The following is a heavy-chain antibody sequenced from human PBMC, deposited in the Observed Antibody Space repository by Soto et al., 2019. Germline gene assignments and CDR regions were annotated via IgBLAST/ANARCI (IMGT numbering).Heavy chain of an antibody. CDR3: AKRLVFGVVTTNAFDI. Sequence: GGSLRLSCAASGFTFSSYAMSWVRQAPGKGLEWVSAISGSGGSTYYADSVKGRFTISRDNSKNTLYLQMNSLRAEDTAVYYCAKRLVFGVVTTNAFDIWGQGTMVTVSS. V-gene: IGHV3-23*01. CDR2: ISGSGGST. J-gene: IGHJ3*02. D-gene: IGHD3-3*01. CDR1: GFTFSSYA.